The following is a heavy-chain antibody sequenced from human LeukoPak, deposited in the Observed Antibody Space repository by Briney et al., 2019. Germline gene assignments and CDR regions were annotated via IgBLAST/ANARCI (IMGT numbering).Heavy chain of an antibody. V-gene: IGHV3-7*01. CDR1: GFTFSSYW. CDR2: IKQDGSVK. J-gene: IGHJ6*03. Sequence: HPGGTLRLSCAASGFTFSSYWMSWVRQAPGKGLEWVANIKQDGSVKYYVDSVKGRFTISRDNAKNSLYLQMNSLRAEDTAVYYCASSPAAIPRYYYYYYMDVWGKGTTVTVSS. CDR3: ASSPAAIPRYYYYYYMDV. D-gene: IGHD2-2*01.